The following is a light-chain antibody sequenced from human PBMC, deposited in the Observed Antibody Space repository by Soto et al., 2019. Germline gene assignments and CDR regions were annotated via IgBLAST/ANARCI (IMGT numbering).Light chain of an antibody. J-gene: IGKJ2*01. Sequence: IVMTQSPATLSVSPGERATLSCRASQSVSSNLAWYQQKPGQAPRLLIFGASIRATGVPARFSAGGSGTEFTLTISRLQSEDFAIYYCPQYNDWPTYTFGQGTNLEIK. CDR1: QSVSSN. CDR2: GAS. CDR3: PQYNDWPTYT. V-gene: IGKV3-15*01.